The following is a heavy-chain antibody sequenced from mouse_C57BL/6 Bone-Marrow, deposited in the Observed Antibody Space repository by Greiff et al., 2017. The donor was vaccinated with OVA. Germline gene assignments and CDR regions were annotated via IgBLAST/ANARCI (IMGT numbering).Heavy chain of an antibody. D-gene: IGHD3-2*02. V-gene: IGHV1-64*01. CDR1: GYTFTSYW. CDR2: IHPNSGST. CDR3: ARRTAQAFDWDFDV. J-gene: IGHJ1*03. Sequence: QVQLQQPGAELVKPGASVKLSCKASGYTFTSYWMHWVKQRPGQGLEWIGMIHPNSGSTNYNEKFKSKATLTVDKSSSTAYMQLSSLTAEDSAVYYCARRTAQAFDWDFDVWGTGTTVTVSS.